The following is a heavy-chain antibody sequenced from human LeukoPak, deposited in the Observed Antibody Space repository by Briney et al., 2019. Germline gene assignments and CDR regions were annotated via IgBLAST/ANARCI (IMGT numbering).Heavy chain of an antibody. CDR2: INPNSGGT. Sequence: ASVKVSCKASGYTFTGYYMHWVRQAPGQGLEWMGWINPNSGGTNCAQKFQGRVTMTRDTSISTAYMELSRLRSDDTAVYYCARDLAVVTPNWFDPWGQGTLVTVSS. CDR3: ARDLAVVTPNWFDP. V-gene: IGHV1-2*02. J-gene: IGHJ5*02. D-gene: IGHD4-23*01. CDR1: GYTFTGYY.